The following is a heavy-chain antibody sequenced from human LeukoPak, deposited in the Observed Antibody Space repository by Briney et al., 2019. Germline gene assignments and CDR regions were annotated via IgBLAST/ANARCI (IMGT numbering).Heavy chain of an antibody. CDR2: INHSGST. J-gene: IGHJ4*02. Sequence: SETLSLTCTVSGGSISSSSYYWGWIRQPPGKGLEWIGEINHSGSTHYNPSLKSRVTISVDTSKNQFSLELSSVTAADTAVYYCAGVGAYYESSGYLSYWGQGTLVTVSS. CDR1: GGSISSSSYY. V-gene: IGHV4-39*07. D-gene: IGHD3-22*01. CDR3: AGVGAYYESSGYLSY.